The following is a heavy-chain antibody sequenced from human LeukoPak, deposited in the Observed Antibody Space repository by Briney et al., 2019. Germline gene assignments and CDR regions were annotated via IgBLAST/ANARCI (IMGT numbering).Heavy chain of an antibody. V-gene: IGHV5-51*01. Sequence: KNGESLKISCEGSGYNFTSYWIGWVRQMPGKGLEWMGIIYPGDSDTRYSPSFQGQVTISADKSITTAYLQWSSLKASDTAMYYCARRSGSYIYFDYWGQGTPVTVSS. CDR3: ARRSGSYIYFDY. D-gene: IGHD1-26*01. CDR2: IYPGDSDT. CDR1: GYNFTSYW. J-gene: IGHJ4*02.